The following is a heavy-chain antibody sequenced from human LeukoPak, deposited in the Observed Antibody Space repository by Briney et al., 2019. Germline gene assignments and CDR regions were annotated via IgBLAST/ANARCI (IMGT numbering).Heavy chain of an antibody. CDR3: ANDLGSGFHEFHH. CDR1: GFTFSSYA. D-gene: IGHD6-19*01. Sequence: GGSLSLSCAASGFTFSSYAMSWVRQAPGKGLEWVSAISGSGGSTYYADSVKGRFTISRDNSKNTLYLQMNSLRAEDTAVYYCANDLGSGFHEFHHGVQGALLTVS. J-gene: IGHJ4*02. V-gene: IGHV3-23*01. CDR2: ISGSGGST.